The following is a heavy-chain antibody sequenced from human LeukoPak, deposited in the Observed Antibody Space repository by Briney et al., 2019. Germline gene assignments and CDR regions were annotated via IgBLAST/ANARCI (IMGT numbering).Heavy chain of an antibody. Sequence: GGSLRLSCAASGFTFSSYSMNWVRQAPGKGLEWVSYISSSSSTIYYADSVKGRFTISRDNAKNSLYLQMNSLRAEDTAVYYCARARRGLELDYWGQGTLVTVSS. D-gene: IGHD1-7*01. J-gene: IGHJ4*02. CDR1: GFTFSSYS. V-gene: IGHV3-48*01. CDR2: ISSSSSTI. CDR3: ARARRGLELDY.